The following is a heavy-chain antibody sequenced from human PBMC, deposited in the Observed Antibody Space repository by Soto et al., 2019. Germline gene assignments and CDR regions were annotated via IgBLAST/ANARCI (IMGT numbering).Heavy chain of an antibody. Sequence: QVQLVQSGAEVKRPGSSVKVSCTASGGTLSTYPIHWVRQAPGQGLEWMGGIVPMFGTANLAQKFQGRVTLTADKSTSAVYMELSSLRSEDTAVYYCAREGASIVGATGAFDIWGQGTLVSVSS. V-gene: IGHV1-69*06. D-gene: IGHD1-26*01. CDR2: IVPMFGTA. CDR1: GGTLSTYP. CDR3: AREGASIVGATGAFDI. J-gene: IGHJ3*02.